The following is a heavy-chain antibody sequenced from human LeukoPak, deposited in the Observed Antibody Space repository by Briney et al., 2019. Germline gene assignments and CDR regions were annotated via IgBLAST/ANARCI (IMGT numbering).Heavy chain of an antibody. CDR3: ARVVGTDEGADY. D-gene: IGHD1-7*01. J-gene: IGHJ4*02. CDR1: GFAFRNYW. V-gene: IGHV3-7*04. CDR2: IKPDGSEK. Sequence: PGGSLRLSCAASGFAFRNYWMNWVRQAPGKGLEWVANIKPDGSEKRYVDSVKGRFTISRDNAKNSLHLQMNSLRAEDTAVYYCARVVGTDEGADYWGQGTLVTVSS.